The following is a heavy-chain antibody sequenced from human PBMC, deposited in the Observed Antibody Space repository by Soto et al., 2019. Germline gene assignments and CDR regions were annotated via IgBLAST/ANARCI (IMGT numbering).Heavy chain of an antibody. V-gene: IGHV1-18*01. D-gene: IGHD3-3*01. CDR1: GYTFTSYG. Sequence: QVQLVQSGAEVKKPGASVKVSCKASGYTFTSYGISWVRRAPGQGLEWMGWISAYNGNTNYVQKLQGRVTMSTDTSTSTAYMELRSLRSDDTAVYYCARDLKRRTYYDFWSGYPHYYYGMDVWGQGTTVTVSS. J-gene: IGHJ6*02. CDR2: ISAYNGNT. CDR3: ARDLKRRTYYDFWSGYPHYYYGMDV.